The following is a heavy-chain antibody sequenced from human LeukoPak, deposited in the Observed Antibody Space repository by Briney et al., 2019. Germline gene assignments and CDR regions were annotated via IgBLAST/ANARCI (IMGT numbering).Heavy chain of an antibody. V-gene: IGHV3-7*01. Sequence: GGSLRLSCAASGFTFSSYSMNWVRQAPGKGLEWVANIKQDGSEKYYVDSVKGRFTISRDNAKNSLYLQMNSLRAEDTAVYYCARDHGGAKEDYYFDYWGQGTLVTVSS. CDR3: ARDHGGAKEDYYFDY. J-gene: IGHJ4*02. D-gene: IGHD3-16*01. CDR1: GFTFSSYS. CDR2: IKQDGSEK.